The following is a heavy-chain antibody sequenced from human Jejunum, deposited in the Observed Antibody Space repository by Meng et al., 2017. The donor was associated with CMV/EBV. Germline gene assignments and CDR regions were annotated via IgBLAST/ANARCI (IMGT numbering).Heavy chain of an antibody. CDR1: VDTFSNYS. Sequence: SVDTFSNYSVSCVRQAPGQGLEWVGRILPIFGTTNYAQTFQGRVTITADKSTNKVYMELSRMTSEDADMYYCERECPNCYPGTWFDPWGQGTLVTVSS. CDR3: ERECPNCYPGTWFDP. J-gene: IGHJ5*02. D-gene: IGHD1-1*01. V-gene: IGHV1-69*06. CDR2: ILPIFGTT.